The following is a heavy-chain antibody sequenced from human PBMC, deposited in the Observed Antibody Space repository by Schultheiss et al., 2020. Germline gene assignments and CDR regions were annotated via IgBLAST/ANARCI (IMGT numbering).Heavy chain of an antibody. CDR2: IKQDGSEK. CDR1: GFSFRNAW. J-gene: IGHJ4*02. CDR3: ARVGLDY. Sequence: GGSLRLSCAASGFSFRNAWMSWVRQAPGKGLEWVANIKQDGSEKYYVDSVKGRFTISRDNAKNSLYLQMNSLRAEDTAVYYCARVGLDYWGQGTLVTVSS. V-gene: IGHV3-7*01.